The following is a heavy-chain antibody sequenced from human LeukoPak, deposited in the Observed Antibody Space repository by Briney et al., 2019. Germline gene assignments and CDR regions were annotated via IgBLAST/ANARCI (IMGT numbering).Heavy chain of an antibody. CDR3: ARSPNYYYFDS. V-gene: IGHV3-30*04. J-gene: IGHJ4*02. CDR2: TSYDGNNQ. D-gene: IGHD5-24*01. Sequence: GGSLRLSCSTAGFTFSNSVIHWVRQAPGKGLEWVAVTSYDGNNQYYADSVKGRCTISRDDSKNTVYLQMNSLRPDDTAVYYCARSPNYYYFDSWGQGTLVTVSS. CDR1: GFTFSNSV.